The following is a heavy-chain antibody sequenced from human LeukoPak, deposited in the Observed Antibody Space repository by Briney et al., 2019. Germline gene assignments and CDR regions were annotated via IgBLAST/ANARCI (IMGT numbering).Heavy chain of an antibody. CDR1: GYSFTSYW. V-gene: IGHV5-51*01. Sequence: GESLKISCKGSGYSFTSYWIGWVRQMPGKGLEWMGIIYPGGSDTRYSPSFQGQVTISADKSISTAYLQWSSLKASDTAMYYCARFLAHYCSSTSCYPNWFDPWGQGTLVTVSS. CDR2: IYPGGSDT. D-gene: IGHD2-2*01. CDR3: ARFLAHYCSSTSCYPNWFDP. J-gene: IGHJ5*02.